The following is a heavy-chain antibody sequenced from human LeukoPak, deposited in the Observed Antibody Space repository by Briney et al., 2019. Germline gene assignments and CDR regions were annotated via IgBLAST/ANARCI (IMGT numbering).Heavy chain of an antibody. V-gene: IGHV4-4*07. CDR1: GGSISNYY. J-gene: IGHJ4*02. CDR3: ASGGEIGYFDS. D-gene: IGHD2-21*01. Sequence: SETLSLTCTLSGGSISNYYWSWIRQPAGPGLEWIGRIYTSGSTNYNPSLKSRVTISVDKSKNQFSLKLSSVTAADTAVFYCASGGEIGYFDSWGQGTLVTVSS. CDR2: IYTSGST.